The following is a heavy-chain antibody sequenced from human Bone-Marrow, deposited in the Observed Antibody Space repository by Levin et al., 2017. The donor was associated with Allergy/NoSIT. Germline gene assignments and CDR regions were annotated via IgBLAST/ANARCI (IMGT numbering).Heavy chain of an antibody. V-gene: IGHV3-23*01. Sequence: GESLKISCAASGFTFSSYAMSWVRQAPGKGLEWVSAISGSGGSTYYADSVKGRFTISRDNSKNTLYLQMNSLRAEDTAVYYCAKVLPGVLWFRELFSLPDYWGQGTLVTVSS. D-gene: IGHD3-10*01. J-gene: IGHJ4*02. CDR2: ISGSGGST. CDR3: AKVLPGVLWFRELFSLPDY. CDR1: GFTFSSYA.